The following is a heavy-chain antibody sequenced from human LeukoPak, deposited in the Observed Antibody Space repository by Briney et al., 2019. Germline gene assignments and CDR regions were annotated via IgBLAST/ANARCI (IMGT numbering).Heavy chain of an antibody. V-gene: IGHV3-30*02. Sequence: GGSLRLSCAASGFTFSTYGMHWVRQAPGKGLEWVTSIHYDGTNKYYAEAVKGRFTISRDNSKNTLYLQMNSLRAEDTAVYYCAKDRGVATIYYFDYWGQGTLVTVSS. CDR3: AKDRGVATIYYFDY. J-gene: IGHJ4*02. D-gene: IGHD5-12*01. CDR2: IHYDGTNK. CDR1: GFTFSTYG.